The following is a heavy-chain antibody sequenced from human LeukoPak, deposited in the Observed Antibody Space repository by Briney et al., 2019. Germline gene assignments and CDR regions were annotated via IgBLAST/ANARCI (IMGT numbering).Heavy chain of an antibody. J-gene: IGHJ4*02. CDR2: IKQDGSEK. D-gene: IGHD3-10*01. CDR3: ARRHHFGFLDS. V-gene: IGHV3-7*04. CDR1: GVMFRSYW. Sequence: PGGSLRLSCAASGVMFRSYWMSWVRQAPGKGLEWVANIKQDGSEKYYVDSVKGRFTISRDNAKNSVYLQMNSLRAEDTAVYYCARRHHFGFLDSWGQGTLVTVSS.